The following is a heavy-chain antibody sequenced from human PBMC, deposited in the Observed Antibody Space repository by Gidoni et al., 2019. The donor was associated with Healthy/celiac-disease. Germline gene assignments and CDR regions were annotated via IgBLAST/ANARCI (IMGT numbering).Heavy chain of an antibody. CDR3: ARVESFGIAAAGNRGYFDY. D-gene: IGHD6-13*01. J-gene: IGHJ4*02. CDR2: INHSGST. Sequence: QVQLQQWGAGLLKPSETLSLTCAVYGGSFSGYYWSWIRQPPGKGLEWIGEINHSGSTNYNPSLKSRVTISVDTSKNQFSLKLSSVTAADTAVYYCARVESFGIAAAGNRGYFDYWGQGTLVTVSS. V-gene: IGHV4-34*01. CDR1: GGSFSGYY.